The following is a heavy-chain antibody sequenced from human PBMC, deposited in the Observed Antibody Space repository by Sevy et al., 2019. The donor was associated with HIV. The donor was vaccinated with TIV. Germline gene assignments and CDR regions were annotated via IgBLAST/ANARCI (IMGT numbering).Heavy chain of an antibody. CDR1: GGSINSDH. CDR3: ARRNDFDI. V-gene: IGHV4-59*08. CDR2: VYYTGGT. J-gene: IGHJ3*02. Sequence: ETLSLTCTVSGGSINSDHWNWIRQPPGKGLEWIGYVYYTGGTNYNPSLKNRVTISVDRTKKQFSLKLTSVTAADTARYYCARRNDFDIWGQGTMVTVSS.